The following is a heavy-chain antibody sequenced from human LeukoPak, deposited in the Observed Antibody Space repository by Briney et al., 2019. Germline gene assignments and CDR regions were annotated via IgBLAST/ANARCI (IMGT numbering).Heavy chain of an antibody. V-gene: IGHV3-7*02. CDR3: ASVYYDSSGYYQGTFDY. CDR2: IKQDGSEK. Sequence: GGSLRLSCAASGFTFSSYWMSWVRQAPGKRLEWVANIKQDGSEKYYVDSVKGRFTISSDNAKNSLYLQMNSLRAEDTAVYYCASVYYDSSGYYQGTFDYWGQGTLVTVSS. J-gene: IGHJ4*02. CDR1: GFTFSSYW. D-gene: IGHD3-22*01.